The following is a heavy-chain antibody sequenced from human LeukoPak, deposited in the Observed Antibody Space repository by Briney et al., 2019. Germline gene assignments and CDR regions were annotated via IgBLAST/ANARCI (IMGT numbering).Heavy chain of an antibody. CDR2: LSAYNGNT. CDR1: GHTFTSSG. D-gene: IGHD1-26*01. CDR3: ARDPSSIVGATDNWFDP. Sequence: ATVKLSCRTSGHTFTSSGIRRVRKPPGQGLEWMGWLSAYNGNTNYAQKLQGRVTMTTDTSTSTAYMELRSLRSDDTAVYYCARDPSSIVGATDNWFDPWGQGTLVTVSS. V-gene: IGHV1-18*01. J-gene: IGHJ5*02.